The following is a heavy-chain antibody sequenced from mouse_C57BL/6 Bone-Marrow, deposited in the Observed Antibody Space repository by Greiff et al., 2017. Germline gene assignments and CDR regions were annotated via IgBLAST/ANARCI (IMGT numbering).Heavy chain of an antibody. CDR1: GYTFTSYW. CDR2: IYPGSGST. Sequence: QVQLQQPGAELVKPGASVKMSCKASGYTFTSYWITWVKQRPGQGLEWIGDIYPGSGSTNYNEKFKSKATLTGDTSSSTAYMQLSSLTSEDSAVYYCARSRGGRGYVDVWGTGTTVTVSS. CDR3: ARSRGGRGYVDV. J-gene: IGHJ1*03. D-gene: IGHD1-1*01. V-gene: IGHV1-55*01.